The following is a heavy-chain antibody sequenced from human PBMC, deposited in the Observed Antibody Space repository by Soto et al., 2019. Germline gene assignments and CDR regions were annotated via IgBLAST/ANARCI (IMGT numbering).Heavy chain of an antibody. Sequence: SETLSLTCTVSDGSIDSGSYYRSWVRQYPGKGLEWIGSIHYSGSIYYSPSLRSRLTMSADTSKNKFSLKLSSVTVADTAVYYCTRGLDRAKLGYWGQG. CDR3: TRGLDRAKLGY. CDR2: IHYSGSI. D-gene: IGHD1-26*01. CDR1: DGSIDSGSYY. V-gene: IGHV4-31*03. J-gene: IGHJ4*02.